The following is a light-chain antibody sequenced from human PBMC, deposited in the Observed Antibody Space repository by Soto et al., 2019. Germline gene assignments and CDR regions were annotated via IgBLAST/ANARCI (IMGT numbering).Light chain of an antibody. CDR1: QSISRP. CDR2: DAS. J-gene: IGKJ3*01. Sequence: DIQMTQSPSTLSASVGDRVTITCRASQSISRPLAWYQQKPGKAPNLLIYDASSLESGVPSRFSGSGFGTEFTLTISSLQPDDFATYYCQQYNSYLLTFGPGTKVDIK. CDR3: QQYNSYLLT. V-gene: IGKV1-5*01.